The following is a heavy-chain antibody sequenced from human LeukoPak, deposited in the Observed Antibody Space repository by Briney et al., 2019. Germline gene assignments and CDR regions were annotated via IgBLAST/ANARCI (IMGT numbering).Heavy chain of an antibody. CDR1: GDSTSSDRYY. V-gene: IGHV4-61*01. CDR3: ARDYGDYFDY. Sequence: SETLSLTCTVSGDSTSSDRYYGGWVRQPPGKGLEWIGYIYYSGSTNYNPSLKSRVIISVDTSKNQFSLKLSSVAAADTAVYYCARDYGDYFDYWGQGTLVTVSS. D-gene: IGHD4-17*01. CDR2: IYYSGST. J-gene: IGHJ4*02.